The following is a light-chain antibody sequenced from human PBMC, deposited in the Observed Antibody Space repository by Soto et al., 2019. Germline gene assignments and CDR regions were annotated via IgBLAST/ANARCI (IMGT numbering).Light chain of an antibody. CDR1: QSVSSN. Sequence: DIVITQSPSTLSLSPGERATLSCRASQSVSSNLAWYQQKPGQAPRLLIYGASTRATGIPARFSGSGSGTEFTLTISSLQSEDFAVYYCQQYNNWPPITFGQGTRLEIK. J-gene: IGKJ5*01. CDR3: QQYNNWPPIT. CDR2: GAS. V-gene: IGKV3-15*01.